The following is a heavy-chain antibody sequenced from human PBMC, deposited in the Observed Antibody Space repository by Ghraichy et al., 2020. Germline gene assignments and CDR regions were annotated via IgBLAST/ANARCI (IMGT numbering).Heavy chain of an antibody. CDR1: GFTFSSYG. J-gene: IGHJ3*02. CDR2: IWYDGSNK. CDR3: ARDSAAVRSAFDI. D-gene: IGHD4-17*01. Sequence: GGSLRLSCAASGFTFSSYGMHWVRQAPGKGLEWVAVIWYDGSNKYYADSVKGRFTISRDNSKNTLYLQMNSLRAEDTAVYYCARDSAAVRSAFDIWGQGTMVTVSS. V-gene: IGHV3-33*01.